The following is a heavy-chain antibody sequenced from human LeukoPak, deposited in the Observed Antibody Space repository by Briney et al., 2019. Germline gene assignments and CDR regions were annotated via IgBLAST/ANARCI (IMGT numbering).Heavy chain of an antibody. D-gene: IGHD5-18*01. V-gene: IGHV1-69*13. J-gene: IGHJ4*02. CDR3: ARSDSGYSYGWYYFDY. CDR1: GGTFSSYA. Sequence: SVKVSCKASGGTFSSYAISWVRQARGQGLEWMGGIIPIFGTANYAQKFQGSVTITADESTSTAYMELSSLRSEDTAVYYCARSDSGYSYGWYYFDYWGQGTLVTVSS. CDR2: IIPIFGTA.